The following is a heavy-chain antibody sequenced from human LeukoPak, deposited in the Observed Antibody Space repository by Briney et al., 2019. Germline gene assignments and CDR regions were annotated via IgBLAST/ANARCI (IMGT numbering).Heavy chain of an antibody. CDR3: AMPALGYYSSTSCYYFDY. CDR1: GGTFSSYA. D-gene: IGHD2-2*01. J-gene: IGHJ4*02. V-gene: IGHV1-69*06. Sequence: GASVKVSCKASGGTFSSYAISWVRQAPGQGLEWMGGIIPIFGTANYAQKFQGRATITADKSTSTAYMELSSLRSEDTAVYYCAMPALGYYSSTSCYYFDYWGQGTLVTVSS. CDR2: IIPIFGTA.